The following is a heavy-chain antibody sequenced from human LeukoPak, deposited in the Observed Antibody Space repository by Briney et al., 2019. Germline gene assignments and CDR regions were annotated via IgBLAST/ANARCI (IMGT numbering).Heavy chain of an antibody. CDR1: GYTFPGYY. CDR3: ARGYSGYDLKFDP. Sequence: ASEKVSCKASGYTFPGYYIHWVRQAPGQGLEWMGRINPKSGNTNYAQKFQGRVTVSRDTSISTTCLELNTLTSDDTAVYYCARGYSGYDLKFDPWGQGTLVTVSS. V-gene: IGHV1-2*06. J-gene: IGHJ5*02. CDR2: INPKSGNT. D-gene: IGHD5-12*01.